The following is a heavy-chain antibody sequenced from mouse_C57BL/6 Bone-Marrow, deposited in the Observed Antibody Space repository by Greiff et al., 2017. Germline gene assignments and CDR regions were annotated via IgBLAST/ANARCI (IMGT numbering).Heavy chain of an antibody. Sequence: VQLQQSGAELARPGASVKLSCKASGYTFTSYGISWVKQRTGQGLEWIGEIYPRSGNTYYNEKFKGKATLTADKSSSTAYMELRSLTSDDSAVYFCARCYYGSSWSYWYFDVWGTGTTVTVSS. D-gene: IGHD1-1*01. CDR3: ARCYYGSSWSYWYFDV. CDR2: IYPRSGNT. V-gene: IGHV1-81*01. CDR1: GYTFTSYG. J-gene: IGHJ1*03.